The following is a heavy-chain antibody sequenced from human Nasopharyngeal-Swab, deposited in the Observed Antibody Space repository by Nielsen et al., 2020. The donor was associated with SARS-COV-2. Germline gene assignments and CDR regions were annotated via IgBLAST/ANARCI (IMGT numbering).Heavy chain of an antibody. CDR1: GGSISSYY. V-gene: IGHV4-59*01. J-gene: IGHJ2*01. Sequence: GSLRLSCTVSGGSISSYYWSRIRQPPGKGLEWIGYIYYSGSTNYNPSLKSRVTISVDTSKNQFSLKLSSVTAADTAIYYCARDGRSSWYFDLWGRGTLVTVSS. CDR2: IYYSGST. CDR3: ARDGRSSWYFDL.